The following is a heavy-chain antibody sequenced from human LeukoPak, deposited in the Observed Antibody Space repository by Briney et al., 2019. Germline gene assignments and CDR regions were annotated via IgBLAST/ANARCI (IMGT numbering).Heavy chain of an antibody. D-gene: IGHD3-10*01. CDR3: AREREETYGSGSYTFDH. CDR2: INTNNGNT. V-gene: IGHV1-18*01. Sequence: APVKVSCKASGYTFTNYAFSWVRQAPGQGLEWMGWINTNNGNTNYVKRLQGRVTMTTDTSTSTAYMELRSLRSDDTAVYYCAREREETYGSGSYTFDHWGQGTLVTVSS. CDR1: GYTFTNYA. J-gene: IGHJ4*02.